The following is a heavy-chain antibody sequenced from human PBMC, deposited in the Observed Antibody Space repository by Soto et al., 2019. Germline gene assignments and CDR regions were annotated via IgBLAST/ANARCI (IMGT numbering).Heavy chain of an antibody. D-gene: IGHD2-2*01. Sequence: ASVKVSCKASGYIFTTYGISWVRQAPGQGLEWMGWISTYNGDTNLERKFQDRVTMTTDTSTSTAYMELRSLRSDDTAVYYCAREYCTSVSCYGGDYWGQGTLVTVSS. CDR2: ISTYNGDT. CDR3: AREYCTSVSCYGGDY. V-gene: IGHV1-18*01. CDR1: GYIFTTYG. J-gene: IGHJ4*02.